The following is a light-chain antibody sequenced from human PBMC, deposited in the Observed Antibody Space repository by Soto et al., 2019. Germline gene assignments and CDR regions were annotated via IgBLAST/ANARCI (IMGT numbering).Light chain of an antibody. V-gene: IGKV1-33*01. CDR2: DDS. CDR3: QHCESLPVTVRAVPVI. Sequence: DIKLTQSPSSLSASVGDRVTLTCQATQDTPDSLKWYQHKPGQVPRLLIFDDSSLQPGVQSRLSGSASGTNCPLTIAGLQPDDLATYYCQHCESLPVTVRAVPVIFVPGTRVDVK. J-gene: IGKJ3*01. CDR1: QDTPDS.